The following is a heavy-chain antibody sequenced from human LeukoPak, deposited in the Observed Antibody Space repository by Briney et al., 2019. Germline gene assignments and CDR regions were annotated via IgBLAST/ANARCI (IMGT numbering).Heavy chain of an antibody. CDR2: IRYDGSNK. CDR3: AKATEVLYSYGPGGY. V-gene: IGHV3-30*02. CDR1: GFTFSSYG. D-gene: IGHD5-18*01. J-gene: IGHJ4*02. Sequence: PGGSLRLSCAASGFTFSSYGMHWVRQAPGKGLEWVAFIRYDGSNKYYADSVKGRFTISRDNSKNTLYLQMNSLRAEDTAVYYCAKATEVLYSYGPGGYWGQGTLVTVSS.